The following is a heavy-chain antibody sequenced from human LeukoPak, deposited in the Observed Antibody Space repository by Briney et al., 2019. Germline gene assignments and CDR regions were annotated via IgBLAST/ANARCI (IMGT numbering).Heavy chain of an antibody. CDR3: ANRITMVRGAKPNNWFDP. CDR1: GGTFSTHS. CDR2: IVPIFGTA. Sequence: GASVKVSCKVSGGTFSTHSITWVRQAPGQGLEWMGGIVPIFGTANYAQKFQGRVTITADESTSTAYMGLSSLRSEDTAVYYCANRITMVRGAKPNNWFDPWGQGTLVTVSS. D-gene: IGHD3-10*01. J-gene: IGHJ5*02. V-gene: IGHV1-69*13.